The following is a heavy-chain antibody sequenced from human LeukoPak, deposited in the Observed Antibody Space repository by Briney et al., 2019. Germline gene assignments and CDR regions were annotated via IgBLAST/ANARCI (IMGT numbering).Heavy chain of an antibody. J-gene: IGHJ2*01. CDR2: ISYDGGIK. CDR1: GFTFSRYG. V-gene: IGHV3-30*03. D-gene: IGHD2-2*01. Sequence: GGSLRLSCAASGFTFSRYGIHWVRQAPGKGLEWVAVISYDGGIKYYADSVKGRFTISRDNSKNTLYLEMNSLRAEDTAVYYCARAPYCSSTSCYWYFDLWGRGTLVTVSS. CDR3: ARAPYCSSTSCYWYFDL.